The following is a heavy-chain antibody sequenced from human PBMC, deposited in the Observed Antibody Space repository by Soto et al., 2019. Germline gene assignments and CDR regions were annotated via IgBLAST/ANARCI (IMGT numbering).Heavy chain of an antibody. Sequence: SVKVSCKASGGTFSSYAISWVRQAPGQGLEWMGGIIPIFGTANYAQKFQGRVTITADESTSTAYMELSSLRSEDTAVYYCARDRGNSSSWAPNDAFDIGCQGRMVTVSS. CDR1: GGTFSSYA. CDR2: IIPIFGTA. J-gene: IGHJ3*02. V-gene: IGHV1-69*13. CDR3: ARDRGNSSSWAPNDAFDI. D-gene: IGHD6-13*01.